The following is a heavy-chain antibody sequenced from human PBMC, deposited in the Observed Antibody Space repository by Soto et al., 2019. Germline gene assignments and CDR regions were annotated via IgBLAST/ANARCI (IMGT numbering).Heavy chain of an antibody. V-gene: IGHV4-34*01. CDR3: ARRSMMWAFDI. J-gene: IGHJ3*02. Sequence: QVQLQQWGAGLLKPSETLSLTCAVYGGSFSGYYLSWIRQPPGKGLEWIGEINHSGSTNYNPSLKRRVTISVDTSQNPFSLKLSSVTAADTAVYYCARRSMMWAFDIWGQGTMVTVSS. CDR2: INHSGST. CDR1: GGSFSGYY. D-gene: IGHD2-21*01.